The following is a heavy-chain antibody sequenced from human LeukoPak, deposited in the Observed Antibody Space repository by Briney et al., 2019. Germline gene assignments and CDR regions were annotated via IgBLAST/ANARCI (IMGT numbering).Heavy chain of an antibody. J-gene: IGHJ5*02. D-gene: IGHD3-22*01. CDR2: IFPGESKT. V-gene: IGHV5-51*01. Sequence: GESLKISGKGSGYCFTNYWIAGARQMPGKGLDWMGIIFPGESKTKYSPSLQGQLTISADKSINAAYLQWSSLTASDTAMYYCARLTDYYDSSGYYRNYNWFDPWGQGTLVTVSS. CDR1: GYCFTNYW. CDR3: ARLTDYYDSSGYYRNYNWFDP.